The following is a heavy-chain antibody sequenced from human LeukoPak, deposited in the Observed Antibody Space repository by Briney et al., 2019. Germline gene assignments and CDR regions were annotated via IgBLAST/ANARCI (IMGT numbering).Heavy chain of an antibody. CDR3: ARDGRSFHYYDSSGSFDY. CDR1: GFTFDDYA. V-gene: IGHV3-9*01. J-gene: IGHJ4*02. D-gene: IGHD3-22*01. Sequence: GGSLRLSCAASGFTFDDYAMHWVRQAPGKGLEWVSGISWNSGSIGYADSVKGRFTISRDNAKNSLYLQMNSLRAEDTAVYYCARDGRSFHYYDSSGSFDYWGQGTLVTVSS. CDR2: ISWNSGSI.